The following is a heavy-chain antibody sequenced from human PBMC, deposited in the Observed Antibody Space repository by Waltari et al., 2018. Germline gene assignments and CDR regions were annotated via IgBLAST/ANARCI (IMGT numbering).Heavy chain of an antibody. Sequence: DVQLVESGGGLVHPGGSLRLSCAASGFTVSTTHMSWVRQAPGKGLGWVSSIYPAGSTYNADSVVGRFTLSRDVSQNTLHLQMNNLRPEDTAVYYCSRARDEDTAMVFFDHWGQGTLVSVSS. D-gene: IGHD5-18*01. V-gene: IGHV3-66*02. CDR1: GFTVSTTH. CDR3: SRARDEDTAMVFFDH. CDR2: IYPAGST. J-gene: IGHJ4*02.